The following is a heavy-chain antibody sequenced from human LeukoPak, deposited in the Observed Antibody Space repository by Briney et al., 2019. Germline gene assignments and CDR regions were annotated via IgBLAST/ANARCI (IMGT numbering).Heavy chain of an antibody. J-gene: IGHJ3*02. CDR2: ISGSGGST. CDR1: GFTFSSYA. V-gene: IGHV3-23*01. Sequence: GGSLRLSCAASGFTFSSYAMSWVRQAPGKGLEWVSAISGSGGSTYYADSVKGRFTISRDNSKNTLFLQMNSLRAEDTALYYCTSDPNGDYVGAFDMWGPGTMVTVSS. D-gene: IGHD4-17*01. CDR3: TSDPNGDYVGAFDM.